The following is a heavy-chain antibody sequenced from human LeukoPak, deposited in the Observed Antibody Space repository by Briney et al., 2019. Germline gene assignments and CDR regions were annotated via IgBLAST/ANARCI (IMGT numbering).Heavy chain of an antibody. D-gene: IGHD6-13*01. CDR2: INSDGTGT. J-gene: IGHJ4*02. V-gene: IGHV3-74*03. Sequence: GGSLRLSCEVSGFTFRTYWMHWVRQAPGKGLVWVSYINSDGTGTMYADSVRGRFTVSRDNAKNTLYLQMNSLRAEDTAVYYCARDDLSWYSGIDYWGQGVLVTVSS. CDR3: ARDDLSWYSGIDY. CDR1: GFTFRTYW.